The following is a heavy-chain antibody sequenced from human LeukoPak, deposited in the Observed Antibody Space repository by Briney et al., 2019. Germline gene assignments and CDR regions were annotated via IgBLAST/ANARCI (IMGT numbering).Heavy chain of an antibody. CDR3: AKHGYNSGVYDAFDI. V-gene: IGHV3-23*01. CDR1: GFTFSIYA. Sequence: PGGSLRLSCAASGFTFSIYAMSWVRQAPGKGLEWVSVIRDSGDNRYYADAVKGRFTISRDNFKKTLHLQMNSLRAEDTAVYYCAKHGYNSGVYDAFDIWGQGTRVTVSS. D-gene: IGHD6-19*01. J-gene: IGHJ3*02. CDR2: IRDSGDNR.